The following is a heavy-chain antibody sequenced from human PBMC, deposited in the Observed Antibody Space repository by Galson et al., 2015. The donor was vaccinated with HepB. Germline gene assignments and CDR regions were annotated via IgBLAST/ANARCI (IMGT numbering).Heavy chain of an antibody. D-gene: IGHD2-8*01. Sequence: SLRLSCAASGFTFSSYAMSWVRQAPGKGLEWVSAISGSGGSTYYADSVKGRFTISRDNSKNTLYLQMNSLRAEDTAVYYCAKSYCTNGVCGIAGYYYGMDVWGQGTTVTVSS. CDR3: AKSYCTNGVCGIAGYYYGMDV. V-gene: IGHV3-23*01. J-gene: IGHJ6*02. CDR1: GFTFSSYA. CDR2: ISGSGGST.